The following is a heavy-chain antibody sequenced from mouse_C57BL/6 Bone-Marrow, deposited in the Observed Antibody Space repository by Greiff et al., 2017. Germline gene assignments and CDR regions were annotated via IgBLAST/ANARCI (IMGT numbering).Heavy chain of an antibody. Sequence: VQLKESGAELVRPGASVKLSCTASGFNIKDDYIHWVKQRPEQGLEWIGWNDPENGDSEYASKFPGKATLTSDTSSNTAYLQLSSLTSEDTAVYYCSSFDSNYFDFCGQGTPLSVAS. J-gene: IGHJ2*01. V-gene: IGHV14-4*01. CDR3: SSFDSNYFDF. CDR2: NDPENGDS. D-gene: IGHD2-5*01. CDR1: GFNIKDDY.